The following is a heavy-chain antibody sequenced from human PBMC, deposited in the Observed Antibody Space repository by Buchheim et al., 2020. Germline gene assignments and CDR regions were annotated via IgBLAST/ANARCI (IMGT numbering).Heavy chain of an antibody. CDR1: GGPITSTTYY. CDR2: VYYSGTS. V-gene: IGHV4-39*07. J-gene: IGHJ5*02. D-gene: IGHD4/OR15-4a*01. CDR3: ARLWWIEDVLRHWFDP. Sequence: QLQLQESGPGLVKPSDTLSLTCTVSGGPITSTTYYWAWIRQPPGKGLEWIGTVYYSGTSYSNPSLKIRVTILVDTSKNQFSLKVTSVTAADTAVYYCARLWWIEDVLRHWFDPWGQGAL.